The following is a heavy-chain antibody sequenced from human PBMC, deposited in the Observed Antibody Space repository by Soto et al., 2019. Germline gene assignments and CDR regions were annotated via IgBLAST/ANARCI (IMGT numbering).Heavy chain of an antibody. CDR1: GYNFTNHW. J-gene: IGHJ4*01. CDR3: ARGYCTSISCYSTFNY. CDR2: IFPGDSDT. Sequence: GESLKISCKGSGYNFTNHWIGWVRHMPGKGLEWMGVIFPGDSDTRYSPSFQGQVTISADKSISTAYLQWSSLRASDTAMYYCARGYCTSISCYSTFNYWGQGTLVTAPQ. D-gene: IGHD2-2*01. V-gene: IGHV5-51*01.